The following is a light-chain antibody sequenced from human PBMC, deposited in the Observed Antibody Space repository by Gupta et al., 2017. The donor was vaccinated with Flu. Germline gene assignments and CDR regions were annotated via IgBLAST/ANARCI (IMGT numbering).Light chain of an antibody. CDR3: QQSYSTPHT. V-gene: IGKV1-39*01. CDR2: AAS. Sequence: DIQMTQSPSSLSASVGDRVTITCRASQSILTHLNWYQQKPGKAPNLLIYAASSLQSGVPSRFSGSGSGTDFTLTISSLQPEDFATYYCQQSYSTPHTFGGGTKVEIK. CDR1: QSILTH. J-gene: IGKJ4*01.